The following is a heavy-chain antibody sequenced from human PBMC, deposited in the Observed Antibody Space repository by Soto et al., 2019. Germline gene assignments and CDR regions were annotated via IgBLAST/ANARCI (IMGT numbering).Heavy chain of an antibody. CDR1: GGSISSYY. J-gene: IGHJ6*03. D-gene: IGHD3-16*02. Sequence: SETLSLTCTVSGGSISSYYWTWIRQPPGKGLEWVGYIYYSGSTNYSPSLKSRVTISVDRSRNQISLKLRSVTAADTAVYYCASYISSKDYNYYYMDVWGKGTTVTVSS. CDR3: ASYISSKDYNYYYMDV. CDR2: IYYSGST. V-gene: IGHV4-59*01.